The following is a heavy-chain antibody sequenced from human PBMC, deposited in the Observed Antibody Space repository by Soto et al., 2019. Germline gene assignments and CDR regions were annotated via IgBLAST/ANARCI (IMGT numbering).Heavy chain of an antibody. J-gene: IGHJ4*02. CDR1: GGSISSSNW. V-gene: IGHV4-4*02. CDR3: AREGYYGSARQYGFAY. D-gene: IGHD3-10*01. Sequence: TSETLSLTCAVSGGSISSSNWWSWVRQPPGKGLEWIGEIYHSGSTNYNPSLKSRVTISVDKSKNQFSLKLSSVTAADTAVYYCAREGYYGSARQYGFAYWGQGTLVTVSS. CDR2: IYHSGST.